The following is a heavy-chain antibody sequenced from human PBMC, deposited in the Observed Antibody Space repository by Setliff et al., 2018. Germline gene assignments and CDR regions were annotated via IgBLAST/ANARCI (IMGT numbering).Heavy chain of an antibody. CDR2: ISAYNGNT. Sequence: ASVKVSCKASGYTFTSYAMNWVRQAPGQGLEWMGWISAYNGNTNYAQKLQGRVTMTTDTSTSTAYMELRSLRSDDTAVYYCARAARRGSGYYDTVARYFDYWGQGTLVTVSS. CDR3: ARAARRGSGYYDTVARYFDY. D-gene: IGHD3-22*01. V-gene: IGHV1-18*01. J-gene: IGHJ4*02. CDR1: GYTFTSYA.